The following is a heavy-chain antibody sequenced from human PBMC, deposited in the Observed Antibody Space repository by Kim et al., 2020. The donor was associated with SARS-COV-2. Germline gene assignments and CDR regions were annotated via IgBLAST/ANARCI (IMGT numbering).Heavy chain of an antibody. CDR1: GDPVNGYY. J-gene: IGHJ4*02. CDR2: INYDRST. CDR3: ARGRDFDWLFHQSPCYFDF. Sequence: SETLSLTCAVYGDPVNGYYWSWIRQPPGKGLEWIGEINYDRSTNYKPSLKSRVTMSLDSSKSQFSLRLTSLTAADTAVYYCARGRDFDWLFHQSPCYFDFWGQGNLVTVPS. D-gene: IGHD3-9*01. V-gene: IGHV4-34*01.